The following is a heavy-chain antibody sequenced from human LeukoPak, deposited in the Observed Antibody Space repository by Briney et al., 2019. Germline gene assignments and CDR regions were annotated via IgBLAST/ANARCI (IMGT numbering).Heavy chain of an antibody. V-gene: IGHV4-34*01. CDR3: ARHLLLWFGTPFDY. CDR2: INHSGNT. Sequence: PGGSLRLSCAASGFTFSTYWMSWLRQAPGKGLEWIGEINHSGNTNYNPSLKSRVTISVDTSKNQFSLKLSSVTAADTAVYYCARHLLLWFGTPFDYWGQGTLVTVSS. CDR1: GFTFSTYW. D-gene: IGHD3-10*01. J-gene: IGHJ4*02.